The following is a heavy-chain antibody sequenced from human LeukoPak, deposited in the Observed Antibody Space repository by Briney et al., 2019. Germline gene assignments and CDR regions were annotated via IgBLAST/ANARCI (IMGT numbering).Heavy chain of an antibody. Sequence: SETLSLTCAVYGGSFSADFWIWIRQPPGKGLEWIGEINHSGSTNYNPSLKSRVTISVDTSKNQFSLKLSSVTAADTAVYYCARNRPRTRITMVRGVIGAFDIWGQGTMVTVSS. CDR1: GGSFSADF. CDR3: ARNRPRTRITMVRGVIGAFDI. D-gene: IGHD3-10*01. CDR2: INHSGST. V-gene: IGHV4-34*01. J-gene: IGHJ3*02.